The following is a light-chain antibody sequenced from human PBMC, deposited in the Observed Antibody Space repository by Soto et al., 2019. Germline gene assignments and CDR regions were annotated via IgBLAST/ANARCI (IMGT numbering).Light chain of an antibody. CDR3: QQYGSSPPIT. CDR1: QSVSSSY. CDR2: GAS. V-gene: IGKV3-20*01. J-gene: IGKJ5*01. Sequence: EIVLTQSPGTLSLSPGERATLSCRASQSVSSSYLAWYQQKPGQAPRLLIYGASSRSTGIPDRFSGSRSGTYFSLTSSRLEHEDFAVYYWQQYGSSPPITFGQGTRLEIK.